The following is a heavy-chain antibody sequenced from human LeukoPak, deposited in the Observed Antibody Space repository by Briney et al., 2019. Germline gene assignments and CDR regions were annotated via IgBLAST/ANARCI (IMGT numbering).Heavy chain of an antibody. CDR1: GFTFSSYG. CDR2: IWYDGSNK. CDR3: ARDLYSSSSGYFDY. Sequence: GGSLRLSCAASGFTFSSYGMHWVRQAPGKGLEWVAVIWYDGSNKYYADSVKGRFTISRDNSKNTLYLQMNSLRAEDTAVYYCARDLYSSSSGYFDYWGQEPLVPVSS. D-gene: IGHD6-6*01. J-gene: IGHJ4*02. V-gene: IGHV3-33*01.